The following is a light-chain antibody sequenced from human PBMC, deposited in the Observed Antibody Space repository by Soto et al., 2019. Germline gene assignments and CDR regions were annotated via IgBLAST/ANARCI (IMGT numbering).Light chain of an antibody. J-gene: IGKJ2*01. CDR2: GAS. V-gene: IGKV3-20*01. Sequence: EIVLTQSPGTLSLSPGERATLSCRASQSVSSSYLAWYQQKPGQAPRLRIYGASSRATAIPDRFSGSGSGTDFTLTISRLEPEDFSVYYCQQYGSSPPWYTFGQGTKLEIK. CDR3: QQYGSSPPWYT. CDR1: QSVSSSY.